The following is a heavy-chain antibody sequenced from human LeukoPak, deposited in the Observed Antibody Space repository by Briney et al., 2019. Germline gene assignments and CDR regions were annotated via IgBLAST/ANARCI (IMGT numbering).Heavy chain of an antibody. CDR1: GFTFSSYS. CDR3: ARDPSNYYDSSGYLDY. D-gene: IGHD3-22*01. V-gene: IGHV3-21*01. CDR2: ISSSSSYI. Sequence: GGSLRLSCAASGFTFSSYSMNWVRQAPGKGLEWVSSISSSSSYIYYADSVKGRFTISRDNAKNSLYLQMNSLRAEDTAVYYCARDPSNYYDSSGYLDYWGQGTLVTVSS. J-gene: IGHJ4*02.